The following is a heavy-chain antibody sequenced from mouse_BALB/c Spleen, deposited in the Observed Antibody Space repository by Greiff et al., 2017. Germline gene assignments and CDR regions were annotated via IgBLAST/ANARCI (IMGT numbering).Heavy chain of an antibody. Sequence: EVKLQESGPGLVKPSQSLSLTCSVTGYSITSGYYWNWIRQFPGNKLEWMGYISYDGSNNYNPSLKNRISITRDTSKNQFFLKLNSVTTEDTATYYCARGELLRFWGQGTLVTVSA. J-gene: IGHJ3*01. V-gene: IGHV3-6*02. CDR3: ARGELLRF. D-gene: IGHD1-1*01. CDR1: GYSITSGYY. CDR2: ISYDGSN.